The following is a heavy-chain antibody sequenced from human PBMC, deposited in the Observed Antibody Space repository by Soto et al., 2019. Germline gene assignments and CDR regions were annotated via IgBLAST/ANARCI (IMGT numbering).Heavy chain of an antibody. CDR3: ARGPSGDKVAS. CDR2: IYNSVNP. V-gene: IGHV4-30-4*01. CDR1: GGSVSNGFYS. D-gene: IGHD1-26*01. Sequence: QVQLQESGPGLVEPSQTLSLTCTVSGGSVSNGFYSWSWIRQSPGRGLEWIGHIYNSVNPYSNPSLQRRVTISIESSKNQLPLRLSSVPAADTAGYYCARGPSGDKVASWGEGGLVSVSS. J-gene: IGHJ4*02.